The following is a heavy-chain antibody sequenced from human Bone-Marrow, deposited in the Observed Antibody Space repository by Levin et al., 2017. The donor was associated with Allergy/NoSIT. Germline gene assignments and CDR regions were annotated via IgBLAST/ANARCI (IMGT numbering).Heavy chain of an antibody. J-gene: IGHJ4*02. CDR3: ARGNPFLGLDY. CDR1: GYTFTSYD. CDR2: MNPNSGNT. D-gene: IGHD7-27*01. V-gene: IGHV1-8*01. Sequence: GESLKISCKASGYTFTSYDINWVRQATGQGLEWMGWMNPNSGNTGYAQKFQGRVTMTRNTSISTAYMELSSLRSEDTAVYYCARGNPFLGLDYWGQGTLVTVSS.